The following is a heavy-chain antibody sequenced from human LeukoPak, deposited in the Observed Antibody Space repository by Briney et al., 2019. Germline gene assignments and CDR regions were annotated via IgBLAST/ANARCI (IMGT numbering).Heavy chain of an antibody. Sequence: ASVKVSCKASGYTFTGYYMHWVRQAPGQGLEWMGWINPNSGGTNYAQKFQGWVTMTRDTSISTAYMELSSLRSEDTAVYYCARGWSGYSTGNHWFDPWGQGTLVTVCS. CDR2: INPNSGGT. CDR3: ARGWSGYSTGNHWFDP. CDR1: GYTFTGYY. D-gene: IGHD3-3*01. V-gene: IGHV1-2*04. J-gene: IGHJ5*02.